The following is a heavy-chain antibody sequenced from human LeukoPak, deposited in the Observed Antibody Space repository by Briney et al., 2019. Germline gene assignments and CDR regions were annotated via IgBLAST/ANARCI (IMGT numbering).Heavy chain of an antibody. J-gene: IGHJ4*02. CDR3: ARDRNIITMVRGGNDY. CDR2: ISYDGSNK. CDR1: GFTFSSYA. Sequence: GRSLRLSCAASGFTFSSYAMHWVRQAPGKGLEWGAVISYDGSNKYYADSVKGRFTISRDNSKNTLYLQMNSLRAEDTAVYYCARDRNIITMVRGGNDYWGQGTLVTVSS. V-gene: IGHV3-30-3*01. D-gene: IGHD3-10*01.